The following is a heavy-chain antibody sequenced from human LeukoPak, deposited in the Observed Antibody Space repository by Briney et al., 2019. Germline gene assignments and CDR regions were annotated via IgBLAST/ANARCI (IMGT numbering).Heavy chain of an antibody. Sequence: GGSLRLSCAASGFTFSSYCMNWVRQAPGKGLEWVSSISSSSSYIYYADSVKGRFTISRDNAKNSLYLQMNSLRAEDTAVYYCARDRITIFGVVPDWGQGTLVTVSS. J-gene: IGHJ4*02. CDR3: ARDRITIFGVVPD. CDR1: GFTFSSYC. D-gene: IGHD3-3*01. V-gene: IGHV3-21*01. CDR2: ISSSSSYI.